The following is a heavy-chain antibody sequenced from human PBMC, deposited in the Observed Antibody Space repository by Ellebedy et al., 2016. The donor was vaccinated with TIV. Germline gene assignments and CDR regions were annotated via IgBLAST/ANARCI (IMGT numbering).Heavy chain of an antibody. CDR3: ARDRRGSYDF. J-gene: IGHJ4*02. CDR1: GASISAFY. D-gene: IGHD3-10*01. Sequence: MPSETLSLTCTVSGASISAFYWSWIRQTPGKGLQWIGYISNTGRTNYNPSLQSRVTMSVDTSRNQFSLKLTSVTAADTAVYYCARDRRGSYDFWGQGTLITVSS. V-gene: IGHV4-59*01. CDR2: ISNTGRT.